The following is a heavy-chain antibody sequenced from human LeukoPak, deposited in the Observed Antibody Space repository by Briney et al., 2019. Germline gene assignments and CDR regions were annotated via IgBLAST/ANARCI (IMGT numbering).Heavy chain of an antibody. Sequence: ASAKVSCKASGYTFTDYYMHWVRQAPGQGFEWMGWINPIDGDTNYAQKFQGRVTMTRDTSISTAHMEVSRLRSDDTAVYYCARANFLYCSSSTCLFDYWGQGTLVTVSS. CDR3: ARANFLYCSSSTCLFDY. D-gene: IGHD2-2*01. V-gene: IGHV1-2*02. CDR2: INPIDGDT. J-gene: IGHJ4*02. CDR1: GYTFTDYY.